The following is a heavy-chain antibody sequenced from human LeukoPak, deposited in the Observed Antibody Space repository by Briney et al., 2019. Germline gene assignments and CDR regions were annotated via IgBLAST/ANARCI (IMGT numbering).Heavy chain of an antibody. CDR3: AKGVLPYCSSTSCYNPLGY. J-gene: IGHJ4*02. D-gene: IGHD2-2*02. CDR1: GFSVSINY. CDR2: IYSGDNT. Sequence: GGSLRLSCAASGFSVSINYMTWVRQAPGKGLEWVSTIYSGDNTDYADSVKGRFTISRDNSKNTLYLQMNSLRAEDTAVYYCAKGVLPYCSSTSCYNPLGYWGQGTLVTVSS. V-gene: IGHV3-53*01.